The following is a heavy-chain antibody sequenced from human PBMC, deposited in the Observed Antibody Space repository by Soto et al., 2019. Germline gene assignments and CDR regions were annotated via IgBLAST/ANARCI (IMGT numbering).Heavy chain of an antibody. V-gene: IGHV1-69*12. J-gene: IGHJ4*02. D-gene: IGHD5-12*01. CDR1: GGTFSSYA. CDR2: IVPIVDTS. CDR3: VRVVAIPGYPDN. Sequence: QVQLVQSGAEVRQPASSVKVSCKTSGGTFSSYAIRWVRQAPGQGLECMGGIVPIVDTSTYAQKFQGRVTITADESTSTVYMELSSLRSDDTAVYYCVRVVAIPGYPDNWGQGTLVTVSS.